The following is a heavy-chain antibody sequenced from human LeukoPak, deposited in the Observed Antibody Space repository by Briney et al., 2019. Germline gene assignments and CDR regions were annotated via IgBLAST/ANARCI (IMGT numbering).Heavy chain of an antibody. D-gene: IGHD5-12*01. CDR2: ISSSGDTI. J-gene: IGHJ4*02. CDR1: GFTFSSYA. Sequence: GGSLRLSCAASGFTFSSYAMNWVRQAPGRGPQWVSYISSSGDTIYYADSVKGRFTTSRDNAKNSLYLQMNSLRAEDTAIYYCARDVGKSGYGDYWGQGTLVTVSS. CDR3: ARDVGKSGYGDY. V-gene: IGHV3-48*03.